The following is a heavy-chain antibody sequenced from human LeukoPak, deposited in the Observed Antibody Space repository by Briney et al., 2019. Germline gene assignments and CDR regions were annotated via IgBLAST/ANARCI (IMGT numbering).Heavy chain of an antibody. CDR3: ARGGTLNRLNDY. V-gene: IGHV4-34*01. Sequence: SETLSLTCAVYGGSFSGYYWSWIRQPPGKGLEWIGEINHSGSTNYNPSLKSRVTISVDTSKNQFSLKLSSVTAADTAAYYCARGGTLNRLNDYWGQGTLVTVSS. CDR2: INHSGST. CDR1: GGSFSGYY. J-gene: IGHJ4*02. D-gene: IGHD3-16*01.